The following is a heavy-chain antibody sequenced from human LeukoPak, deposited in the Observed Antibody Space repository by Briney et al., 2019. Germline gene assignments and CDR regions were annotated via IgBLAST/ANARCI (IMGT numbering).Heavy chain of an antibody. CDR1: GGSISSYY. J-gene: IGHJ4*02. CDR3: ARLPGDYYDSSGYFKGDY. CDR2: IYDSGST. Sequence: SETLSLTCTVSGGSISSYYWSWIRQPPGKGLEWIGSIYDSGSTYHNPSLKSRVTISVDTSKNQFSLKLTSVTAADTAVYYCARLPGDYYDSSGYFKGDYWGQGTLVTVSS. V-gene: IGHV4-59*05. D-gene: IGHD3-22*01.